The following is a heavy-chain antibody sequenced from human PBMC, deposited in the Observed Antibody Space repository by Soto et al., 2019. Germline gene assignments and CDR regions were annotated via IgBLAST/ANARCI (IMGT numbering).Heavy chain of an antibody. Sequence: GSLRLSSEASGFPFSTYDVSWVRQAPGKGLEWVSVISGSGAGTYYADSVKGRFTISRDNSKDTLDLQLNSLRGEDTAVYYCPRCCGLYIYDPWGQGTLVTVSS. D-gene: IGHD2-21*01. CDR2: ISGSGAGT. CDR3: PRCCGLYIYDP. V-gene: IGHV3-23*01. CDR1: GFPFSTYD. J-gene: IGHJ5*02.